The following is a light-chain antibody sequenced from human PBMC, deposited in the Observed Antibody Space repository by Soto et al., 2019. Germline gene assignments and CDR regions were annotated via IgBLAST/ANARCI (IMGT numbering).Light chain of an antibody. V-gene: IGKV1-39*01. Sequence: DIQMTQSPSSLSASVGDRVTITCRASQSISSYLNWYQQKPGKAPKLLIYAASSLQSGVPSRFSGSGSGTDVTLTISSLQPEDFATYYCQQSYSTLRTLGQGTKVQIK. CDR2: AAS. CDR3: QQSYSTLRT. J-gene: IGKJ1*01. CDR1: QSISSY.